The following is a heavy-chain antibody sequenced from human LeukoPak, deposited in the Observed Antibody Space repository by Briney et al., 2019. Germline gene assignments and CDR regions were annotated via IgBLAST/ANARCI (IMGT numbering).Heavy chain of an antibody. CDR1: GFTFSGSA. J-gene: IGHJ4*02. CDR3: KAAADLNDY. Sequence: GGSLKLSCAASGFTFSGSAMHWVRQASGKGLEWLGRIRSKADSYTTAYAASVKGRFNVSRDDSKNTAYPQMNSLKTEDTAVYYFKAAADLNDYWGQGTLVTVSS. CDR2: IRSKADSYTT. D-gene: IGHD6-13*01. V-gene: IGHV3-73*01.